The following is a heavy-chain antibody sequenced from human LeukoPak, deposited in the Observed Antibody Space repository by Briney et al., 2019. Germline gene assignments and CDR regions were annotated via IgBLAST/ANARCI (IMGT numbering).Heavy chain of an antibody. V-gene: IGHV3-7*01. J-gene: IGHJ4*02. CDR1: GFAFSDFW. CDR2: IRHDGNAK. CDR3: ATSHDSAGND. D-gene: IGHD2-15*01. Sequence: GGSLRLSCAASGFAFSDFWMSWVRQAPGKGLEWVANIRHDGNAKNYVPSVRGRFTISRENAKNSLYLQMSSLTVEDTAVYYWATSHDSAGNDWGQGTLVTVSS.